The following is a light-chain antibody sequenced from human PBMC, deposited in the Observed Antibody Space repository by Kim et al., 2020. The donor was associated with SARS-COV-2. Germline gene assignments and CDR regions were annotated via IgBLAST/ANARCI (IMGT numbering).Light chain of an antibody. V-gene: IGKV3-20*01. CDR2: GAS. CDR1: QSVSSSY. Sequence: EIVLTQSPGTLSLSPGERATLSCRASQSVSSSYLAWYQQKPGQAPRLLIYGASSRATGLPDRFSGSGSGTDFSLTISRLEPEDFAVYFCQQYGSSPLYILRQETKL. J-gene: IGKJ2*01. CDR3: QQYGSSPLYI.